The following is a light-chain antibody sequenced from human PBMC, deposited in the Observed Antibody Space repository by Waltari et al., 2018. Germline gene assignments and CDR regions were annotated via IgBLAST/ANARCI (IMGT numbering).Light chain of an antibody. Sequence: QSALTQPASVSGSPGQSITISCTGPSSDVGSYNLVSWYQQHPGKAPKLMIYEVTERPSGVSNRFSGSKSDNTASLTISGLQAEDEADYYCCSHAGSSIYVFGTGTKVTIL. V-gene: IGLV2-23*02. CDR2: EVT. J-gene: IGLJ1*01. CDR1: SSDVGSYNL. CDR3: CSHAGSSIYV.